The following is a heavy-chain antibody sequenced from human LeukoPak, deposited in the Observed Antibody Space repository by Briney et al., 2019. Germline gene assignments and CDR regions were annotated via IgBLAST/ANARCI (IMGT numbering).Heavy chain of an antibody. Sequence: SETLSLTCAVSGYSISSGYYWGWIRQPPGKGLEWVGSIFHSGSTYYNPSLKSRVTISVDTSKNQFSLKLSPVTAADTAVHYCARDRGVAVAGPPGYWGQGTLVTVSS. V-gene: IGHV4-38-2*02. CDR1: GYSISSGYY. CDR2: IFHSGST. J-gene: IGHJ4*02. CDR3: ARDRGVAVAGPPGY. D-gene: IGHD6-19*01.